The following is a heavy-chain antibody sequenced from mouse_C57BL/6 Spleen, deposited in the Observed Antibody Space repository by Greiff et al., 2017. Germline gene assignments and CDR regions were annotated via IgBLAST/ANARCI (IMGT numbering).Heavy chain of an antibody. CDR1: GYTFTSYW. D-gene: IGHD2-5*01. Sequence: QVQLQQPGAELVKPGASVKMSCKASGYTFTSYWITWVKQRPGQGLEWIGDIYPGSGSTNYNEKFKSKATLTVDTSSSTAYMQLSSLTSEDSAVYYCAREGYPRYSNSCAYWGQGTLVTVSA. CDR3: AREGYPRYSNSCAY. J-gene: IGHJ3*01. V-gene: IGHV1-55*01. CDR2: IYPGSGST.